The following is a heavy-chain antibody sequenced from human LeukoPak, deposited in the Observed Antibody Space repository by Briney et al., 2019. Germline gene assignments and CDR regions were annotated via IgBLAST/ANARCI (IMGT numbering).Heavy chain of an antibody. V-gene: IGHV1-18*01. J-gene: IGHJ4*02. D-gene: IGHD3-3*01. CDR1: GYTFTSYA. CDR3: ARHGITIFGVVIITATLDY. Sequence: GASVKVSCKASGYTFTSYAMHWVRQAPGQRLEWMGWISAYNGNTNYAQKLQGRVTMTTDTSTSTAYMELRSLRSDDTAVYYCARHGITIFGVVIITATLDYWGQGTLVTVSS. CDR2: ISAYNGNT.